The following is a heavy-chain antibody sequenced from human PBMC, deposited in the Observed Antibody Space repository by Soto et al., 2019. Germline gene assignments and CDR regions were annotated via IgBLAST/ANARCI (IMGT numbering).Heavy chain of an antibody. CDR3: ARGPMSCTSSSCPYFFDY. D-gene: IGHD2-2*01. J-gene: IGHJ4*02. Sequence: GASVKVSFKASGYTFTNYDINWLRQATGQGLEWMGWMNPNSGNTGYAQKLQGRVTMTRNTSMSTASMELSSLRSEDTAVYYCARGPMSCTSSSCPYFFDYWAQGTLVTVSS. CDR1: GYTFTNYD. CDR2: MNPNSGNT. V-gene: IGHV1-8*01.